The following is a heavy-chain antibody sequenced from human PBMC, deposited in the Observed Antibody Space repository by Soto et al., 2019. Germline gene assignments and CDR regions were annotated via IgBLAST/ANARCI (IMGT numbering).Heavy chain of an antibody. Sequence: QVQLVESGGGVVQPGKSLRLSCAASGFIFSNYGMHWVRQAPGKGLEWAALISFDGKNRNYADSVKGRFTIYRDNPKNTLYLEMNSLRPEDTAFYYCAKRGGVVGGSEHPFFEYWGQGTLVTVSS. CDR2: ISFDGKNR. V-gene: IGHV3-30*18. J-gene: IGHJ4*02. CDR1: GFIFSNYG. CDR3: AKRGGVVGGSEHPFFEY. D-gene: IGHD2-15*01.